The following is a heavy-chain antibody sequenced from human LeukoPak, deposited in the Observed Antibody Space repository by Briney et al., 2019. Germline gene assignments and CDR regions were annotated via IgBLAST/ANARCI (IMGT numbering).Heavy chain of an antibody. J-gene: IGHJ4*02. V-gene: IGHV4-30-4*01. D-gene: IGHD4-17*01. CDR2: IYYSGST. CDR3: AGRYYGDYHFDY. Sequence: SETLSLTCTVSGGSISSGDYYWSWIRQPPGKGLEWIGYIYYSGSTYYNPSLKSRVTISVDTSKNQFSLKLSSVTAADTAVYYCAGRYYGDYHFDYWGQGTLVTVSS. CDR1: GGSISSGDYY.